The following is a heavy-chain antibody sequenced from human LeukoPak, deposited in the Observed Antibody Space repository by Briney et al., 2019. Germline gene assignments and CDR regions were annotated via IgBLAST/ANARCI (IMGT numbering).Heavy chain of an antibody. CDR2: IIPIFGTA. CDR1: GGTFSSYA. D-gene: IGHD3-22*01. CDR3: ARFYYYDSSGDYYYYYYMDV. Sequence: ASVKVSCKASGGTFSSYAISWVRQAPGQGLEWMGGIIPIFGTASYAQKFQGRVTITADESTSTAYMELRSLRSDDTAVYYCARFYYYDSSGDYYYYYYMDVWGKGTTVTVSS. J-gene: IGHJ6*03. V-gene: IGHV1-69*13.